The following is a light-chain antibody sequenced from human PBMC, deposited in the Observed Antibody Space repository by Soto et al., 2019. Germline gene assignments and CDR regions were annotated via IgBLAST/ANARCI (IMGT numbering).Light chain of an antibody. J-gene: IGKJ4*01. CDR2: DTS. CDR1: QNIPSVY. CDR3: QQYNTLIT. Sequence: EIVLTQSPASLSLSPGERATLSCGASQNIPSVYLAWYQLKPGLAPRLLIYDTSIRATGIPDRFTGSGSGTDFTLTITRLEPEDLAVYYCQQYNTLITFGGGTKVEIK. V-gene: IGKV3D-20*01.